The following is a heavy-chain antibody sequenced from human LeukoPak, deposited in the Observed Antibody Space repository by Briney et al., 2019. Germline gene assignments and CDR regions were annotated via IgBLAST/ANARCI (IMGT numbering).Heavy chain of an antibody. J-gene: IGHJ4*02. CDR1: GFTFNTFN. CDR3: ARGHYDVLAASYKWTPDY. D-gene: IGHD3-9*01. Sequence: PGGSLRLSCAASGFTFNTFNMNWVRQAPGEGLEWVSSITSGGDYIYYADSVKGRFTTSRDNAKNSLSLQLNSLRVEDTAVYYCARGHYDVLAASYKWTPDYWGQGTLATVSS. V-gene: IGHV3-21*01. CDR2: ITSGGDYI.